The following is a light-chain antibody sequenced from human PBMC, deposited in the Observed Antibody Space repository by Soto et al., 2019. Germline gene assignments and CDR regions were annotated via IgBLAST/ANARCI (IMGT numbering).Light chain of an antibody. Sequence: EIVLTQSPGTLSLSPGERATLSCRASQSVSSSYLAWYQQKPGQAPRLLIYGASSRATGIPDRFSGSGSGTYFTLTISILEPEYFAVYYCQQYGSSRFTFGPGTKVDIK. CDR1: QSVSSSY. CDR3: QQYGSSRFT. V-gene: IGKV3-20*01. CDR2: GAS. J-gene: IGKJ3*01.